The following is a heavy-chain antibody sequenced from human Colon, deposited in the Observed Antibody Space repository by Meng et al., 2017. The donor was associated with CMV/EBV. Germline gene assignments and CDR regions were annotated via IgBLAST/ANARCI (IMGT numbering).Heavy chain of an antibody. V-gene: IGHV3-23*01. CDR3: AKEEATVGYYTNYFDP. CDR2: IGGSTAAT. J-gene: IGHJ5*02. D-gene: IGHD2-2*03. CDR1: GFRFSNYA. Sequence: GGSLRLSCVASGFRFSNYAMTWVRQAPGKGLEWVSGIGGSTAATYHADSVRGRFTISRDNSRNTLFLHMNSLRVEDTAIYYCAKEEATVGYYTNYFDPWGQGTLVTVSS.